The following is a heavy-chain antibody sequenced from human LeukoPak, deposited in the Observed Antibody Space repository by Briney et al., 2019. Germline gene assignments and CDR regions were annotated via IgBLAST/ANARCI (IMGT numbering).Heavy chain of an antibody. CDR1: GFTFSSYS. J-gene: IGHJ6*02. D-gene: IGHD2-2*01. Sequence: PGGSLRLSCAASGFTFSSYSMNWVRQAPGKGLEWVSSISSSSSYIYYADSVKGRFTISRDNAKNSLYVQMNSLRAEDTAVYYCARDRCCSSTGSYGMDVWGQGTTVIVSS. V-gene: IGHV3-21*01. CDR3: ARDRCCSSTGSYGMDV. CDR2: ISSSSSYI.